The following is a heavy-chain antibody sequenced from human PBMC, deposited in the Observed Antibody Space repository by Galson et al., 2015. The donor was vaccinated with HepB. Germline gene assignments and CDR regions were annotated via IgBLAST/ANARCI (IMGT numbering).Heavy chain of an antibody. V-gene: IGHV3-23*01. CDR1: GFTFSSYA. D-gene: IGHD1-26*01. CDR2: ISGSGGST. J-gene: IGHJ1*01. CDR3: AKDGSIVGAKRYLQH. Sequence: SLRLSCAASGFTFSSYAMSWVRQAPGKGLEWVSAISGSGGSTYYADSVKGRFTISRDNSKNTLYLRMNSLRAEDTAVYYCAKDGSIVGAKRYLQHWGQGTLVTVSS.